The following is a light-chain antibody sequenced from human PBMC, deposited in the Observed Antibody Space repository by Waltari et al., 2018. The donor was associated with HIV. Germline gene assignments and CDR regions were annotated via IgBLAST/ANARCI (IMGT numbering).Light chain of an antibody. CDR3: QVWDSSSDLSWV. CDR1: NIGSQS. Sequence: SYVLTQPPSVSVAPGKTARITCGGNNIGSQSVHWYQQKPGQAPVLVIYYDSDRPSGIPERFSGSNSGNTATLTISRVEAGDEADYYCQVWDSSSDLSWVFGGGTKLTVL. CDR2: YDS. J-gene: IGLJ3*02. V-gene: IGLV3-21*04.